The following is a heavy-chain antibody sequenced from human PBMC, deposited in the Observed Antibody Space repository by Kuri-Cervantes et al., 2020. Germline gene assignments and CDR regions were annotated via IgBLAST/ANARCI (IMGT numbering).Heavy chain of an antibody. J-gene: IGHJ4*02. CDR3: ARARGVIMDY. D-gene: IGHD3-10*01. CDR2: ISYDGSNK. Sequence: SLKISCAASGFTFSSYGMHWVRQAPGKGLEWVAVISYDGSNKYYADSVKGRFTISRDNSKNTLYLQMNSLRAEDTAVYYCARARGVIMDYWGQGTLVTVSS. V-gene: IGHV3-30*19. CDR1: GFTFSSYG.